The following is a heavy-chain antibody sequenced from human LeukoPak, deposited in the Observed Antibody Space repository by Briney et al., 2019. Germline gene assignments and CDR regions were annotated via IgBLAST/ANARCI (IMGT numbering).Heavy chain of an antibody. Sequence: SQTLSLTCAISGDSVSSNSAAWNWIRQSPSRGLEWLGRTYYRSKWYNDYAVSVKSRITINPDTSKNLFSLQLNSVTPEDTAVYYCARDGSKGRSSSWYEGFDPWGQGTLVTVSS. V-gene: IGHV6-1*01. CDR2: TYYRSKWYN. CDR3: ARDGSKGRSSSWYEGFDP. CDR1: GDSVSSNSAA. J-gene: IGHJ5*02. D-gene: IGHD6-13*01.